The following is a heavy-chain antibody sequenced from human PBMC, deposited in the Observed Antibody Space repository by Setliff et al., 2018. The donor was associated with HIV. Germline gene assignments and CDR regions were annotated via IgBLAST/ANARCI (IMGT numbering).Heavy chain of an antibody. V-gene: IGHV4-59*11. J-gene: IGHJ3*02. D-gene: IGHD1-26*01. CDR2: IYYSGST. Sequence: SETLSLTCTVSGGSISSHYWSWIRQPPGKGLEWIGYIYYSGSTYYNPSLKSRVTMSVDTSKNQFSLNLSSVTAADTAVYYCARSMHYPWDDAFDIWGQGTMVTVSS. CDR3: ARSMHYPWDDAFDI. CDR1: GGSISSHY.